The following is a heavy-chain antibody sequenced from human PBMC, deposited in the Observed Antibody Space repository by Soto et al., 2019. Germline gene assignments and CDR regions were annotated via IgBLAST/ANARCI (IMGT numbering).Heavy chain of an antibody. J-gene: IGHJ4*02. Sequence: SETLSLTCAVYGGSFSGYYWSWIRQPPGKGLEWIGEINHSGSTNYNPSLKSRVTISVDTSKNQFSLKLSSVTAADTAAYYCARHLPHYDILTGYFDYWGQGALVTVSS. CDR2: INHSGST. D-gene: IGHD3-9*01. CDR1: GGSFSGYY. CDR3: ARHLPHYDILTGYFDY. V-gene: IGHV4-34*01.